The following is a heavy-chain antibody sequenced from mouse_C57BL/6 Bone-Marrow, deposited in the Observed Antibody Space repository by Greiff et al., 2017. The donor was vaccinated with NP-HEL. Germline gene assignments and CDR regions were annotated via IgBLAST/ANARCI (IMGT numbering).Heavy chain of an antibody. CDR2: ISNGGGST. D-gene: IGHD2-4*01. J-gene: IGHJ3*01. V-gene: IGHV5-12*01. Sequence: EVKLMESGGGLVQPGGSLKLSCAASGFTFSDYYMYWVRQTPEKRLEWVAYISNGGGSTYYPDTVKGRFTISRDNAKNTLYLQMSRLKSEDTAMYYCAREGDIYYDYSWFAYWGQGTLVTVSA. CDR3: AREGDIYYDYSWFAY. CDR1: GFTFSDYY.